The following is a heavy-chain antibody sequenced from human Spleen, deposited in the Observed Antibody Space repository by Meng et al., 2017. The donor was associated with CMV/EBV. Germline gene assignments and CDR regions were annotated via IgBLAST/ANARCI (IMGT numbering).Heavy chain of an antibody. Sequence: ASVKVSCKASGDTFSSYIISWVRQAPGQGLEWMGWMNPNRGNTGYAQKFQGSVTMTRNTSISTAYMELSSLRSEDTAVYYCARMAGSNSCYTDACYYYYGMDVWTQGTTVTVSS. CDR1: GDTFSSYI. J-gene: IGHJ6*02. D-gene: IGHD2-2*02. CDR3: ARMAGSNSCYTDACYYYYGMDV. CDR2: MNPNRGNT. V-gene: IGHV1-8*02.